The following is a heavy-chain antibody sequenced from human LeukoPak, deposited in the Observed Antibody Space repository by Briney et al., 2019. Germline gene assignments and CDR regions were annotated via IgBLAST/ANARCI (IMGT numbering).Heavy chain of an antibody. J-gene: IGHJ4*02. CDR3: ARLEVTVVATIDY. CDR2: INSDGSST. V-gene: IGHV3-74*01. D-gene: IGHD5-12*01. CDR1: GFTFSSYW. Sequence: PGGSLRLSCAASGFTFSSYWMHWVRQAPGKGLVWVSRINSDGSSTSYADSVKGRFTISRDNAKNSLYLQMNSLRAEDTAVYYCARLEVTVVATIDYWGQGTLVTVSS.